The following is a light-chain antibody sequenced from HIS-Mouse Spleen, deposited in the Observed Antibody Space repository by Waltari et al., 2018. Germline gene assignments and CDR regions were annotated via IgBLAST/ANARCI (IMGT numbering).Light chain of an antibody. CDR1: QSVLYSSNNKNY. Sequence: DIVMTQSPDSLAVSLGERATINCKSSQSVLYSSNNKNYLAWYQQKPGQHPKLLIYWASTRESGVPDRFSGSGSGTDFTFTISSLQAEDVAVYYCQQYYSTPYTFGQGTKLEIK. CDR3: QQYYSTPYT. J-gene: IGKJ2*01. V-gene: IGKV4-1*01. CDR2: WAS.